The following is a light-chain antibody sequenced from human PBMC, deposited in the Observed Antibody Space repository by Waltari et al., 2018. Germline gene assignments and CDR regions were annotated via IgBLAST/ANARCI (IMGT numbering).Light chain of an antibody. CDR2: EAS. V-gene: IGLV2-8*01. CDR1: SSDIGGYPY. Sequence: QSALTQPPSASGSPGQSVTIPCTGTSSDIGGYPYVSWYQQHPGEAPKLIIFEASKRSSGVPDRFSGSKAGNTASLTVSGLQADDEADYYCSSYVGSHTVLLFGGGTKLTVL. CDR3: SSYVGSHTVLL. J-gene: IGLJ2*01.